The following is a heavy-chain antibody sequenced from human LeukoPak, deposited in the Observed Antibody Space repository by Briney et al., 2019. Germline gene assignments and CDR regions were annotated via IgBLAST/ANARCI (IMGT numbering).Heavy chain of an antibody. D-gene: IGHD3-9*01. CDR2: IKQDGTEI. J-gene: IGHJ4*02. Sequence: GGSLRLSCAASGFTFNNYWMTWFRQAPGKGLEWVANIKQDGTEIFYVDSVEGRFTISRDNAKNSLYLQMNNLRVEDTAMYYCAGGTGFIIKDWGQGTLVTVSS. V-gene: IGHV3-7*03. CDR3: AGGTGFIIKD. CDR1: GFTFNNYW.